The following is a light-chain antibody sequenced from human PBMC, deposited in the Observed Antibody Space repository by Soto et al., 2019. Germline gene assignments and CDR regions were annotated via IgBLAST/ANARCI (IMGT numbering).Light chain of an antibody. CDR2: KAS. Sequence: DIQMTQSPSTLSASLGDRVAITCRASQSISSSLAWYQQKPGKAPKLLIYKASSLESGVPSRFSGSGSGTEFTLTISSLQTDDFSTYYCQQYHSYWTFGQGTKVDIK. CDR1: QSISSS. CDR3: QQYHSYWT. J-gene: IGKJ1*01. V-gene: IGKV1-5*03.